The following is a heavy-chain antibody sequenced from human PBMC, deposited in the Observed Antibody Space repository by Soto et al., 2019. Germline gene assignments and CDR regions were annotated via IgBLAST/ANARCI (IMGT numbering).Heavy chain of an antibody. CDR1: GYTFTSYC. J-gene: IGHJ4*02. CDR2: INPSGGST. CDR3: ARDDYYDSSGYYFDY. D-gene: IGHD3-22*01. V-gene: IGHV1-46*01. Sequence: GASVKVSCKASGYTFTSYCISWVRQAPGQGLEWMGIINPSGGSTSYAQKFQGRVTMTRDTSTSTVYMELSSLRSEDTAVYYCARDDYYDSSGYYFDYWGQGTLVTVSS.